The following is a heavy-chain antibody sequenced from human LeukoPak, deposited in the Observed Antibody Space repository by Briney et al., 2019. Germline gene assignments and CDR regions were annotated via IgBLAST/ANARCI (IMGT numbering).Heavy chain of an antibody. Sequence: ASVKVSCKASGGTFSSYAISWVRQAPGQGLEWMGGIIPIFGAANYAQKFQGRVTITTDESTSTAYMELSSLRSEDTAVYYCASSYYDSSGYYYVGSTPGAFDIWGQGTMVTVSS. V-gene: IGHV1-69*05. D-gene: IGHD3-22*01. CDR3: ASSYYDSSGYYYVGSTPGAFDI. CDR2: IIPIFGAA. CDR1: GGTFSSYA. J-gene: IGHJ3*02.